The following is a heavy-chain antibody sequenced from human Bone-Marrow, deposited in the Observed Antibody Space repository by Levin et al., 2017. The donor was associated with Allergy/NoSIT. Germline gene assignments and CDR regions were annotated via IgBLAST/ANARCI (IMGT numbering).Heavy chain of an antibody. J-gene: IGHJ2*01. V-gene: IGHV4-59*08. CDR1: GGSIYGHY. CDR2: INYSGST. Sequence: SETLSLTCSVSGGSIYGHYWSWIRQTPGEGLEWIGYINYSGSTKYSPSLKSRVTILVDTSTNQFSLKLSSVTAADTAVYYCARHGRGGYCGGDCYSMNWYLDLWGRGTLITVSS. D-gene: IGHD2-21*01. CDR3: ARHGRGGYCGGDCYSMNWYLDL.